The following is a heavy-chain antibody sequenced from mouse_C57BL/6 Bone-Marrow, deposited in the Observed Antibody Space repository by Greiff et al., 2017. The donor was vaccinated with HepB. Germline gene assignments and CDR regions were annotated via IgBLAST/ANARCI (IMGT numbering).Heavy chain of an antibody. V-gene: IGHV1-26*01. J-gene: IGHJ4*01. CDR2: INPNNGGT. CDR3: ARGTMVTYAMDY. CDR1: GYTFTDYY. D-gene: IGHD2-2*01. Sequence: EVQLQQSGPELVKPGASVKISCKASGYTFTDYYMNWVKQTHGKSLEWIGDINPNNGGTSYNQKFKGKATLTVDKSSSTAYMELRSLTSEDSAVYYCARGTMVTYAMDYWGQGTSVTASS.